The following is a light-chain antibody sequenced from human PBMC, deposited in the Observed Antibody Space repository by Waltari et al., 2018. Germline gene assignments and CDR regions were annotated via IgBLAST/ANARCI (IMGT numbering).Light chain of an antibody. J-gene: IGLJ3*02. CDR2: DVS. Sequence: QSALTQPASVSGSPGQSITISCTGTSSDVGGYNYVSWYQQHPGKAPKLLIFDVSNRPSGVSNRFSSSKSGNTASLTISGLQAEDESDYYCCSFTSRSTWVFGGGTKVTVL. CDR1: SSDVGGYNY. V-gene: IGLV2-14*01. CDR3: CSFTSRSTWV.